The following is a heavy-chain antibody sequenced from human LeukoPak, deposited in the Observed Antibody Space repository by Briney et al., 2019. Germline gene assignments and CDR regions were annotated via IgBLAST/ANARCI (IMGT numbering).Heavy chain of an antibody. Sequence: GGSMRLSCAASGFSLSYYAMSWVRQAPGKGLEWVASVNNNNNPYYADSVRGRFTISRDTSTNTVYLQMNNLGAGDTAIYYCAKDHPSSGWPAFESWGQGTLVTVSS. V-gene: IGHV3-23*05. D-gene: IGHD6-19*01. J-gene: IGHJ4*02. CDR3: AKDHPSSGWPAFES. CDR2: VNNNNNP. CDR1: GFSLSYYA.